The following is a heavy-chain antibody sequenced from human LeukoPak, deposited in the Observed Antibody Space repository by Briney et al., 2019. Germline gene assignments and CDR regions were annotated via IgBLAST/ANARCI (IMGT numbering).Heavy chain of an antibody. D-gene: IGHD3-10*01. CDR1: GGSISSGGYY. J-gene: IGHJ4*02. Sequence: PSETLSLTCTVSGGSISSGGYYWSWIRQHPGKGLEWIGYIYYSGSTYYNPSLKSRVTISVDTSNNQFSLKLSSVTAADTAVYYCARTFSLLLDYWGQGTLVTVSS. CDR2: IYYSGST. V-gene: IGHV4-31*03. CDR3: ARTFSLLLDY.